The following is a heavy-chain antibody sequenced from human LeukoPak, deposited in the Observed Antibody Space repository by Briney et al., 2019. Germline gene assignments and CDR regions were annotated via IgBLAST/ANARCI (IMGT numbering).Heavy chain of an antibody. CDR3: ARDLNREDFDY. CDR1: GFSFSSYD. CDR2: IWLDGSAE. Sequence: GGSLKLSCAASGFSFSSYDMHWVRQAPGKGLEWVAIIWLDGSAEYYGDSVKGRFTVSRDNSKNTLYLQMDSLRVEDTAVYYCARDLNREDFDYWGQGTLVAVSS. J-gene: IGHJ4*02. D-gene: IGHD1-14*01. V-gene: IGHV3-33*01.